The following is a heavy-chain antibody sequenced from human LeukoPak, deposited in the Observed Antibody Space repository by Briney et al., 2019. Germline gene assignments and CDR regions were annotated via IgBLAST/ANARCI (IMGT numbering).Heavy chain of an antibody. CDR1: GFTFRSYC. Sequence: GGSLRLSCAASGFTFRSYCMTRVRQAPGKGLEWVANINDDATETNYIDSVKGRFTISRDNVRNSLHLQMDSLRAEDTAVYYCSGGGGWESDFWGQGTLVTVSS. V-gene: IGHV3-7*03. J-gene: IGHJ4*02. D-gene: IGHD6-19*01. CDR3: SGGGGWESDF. CDR2: INDDATET.